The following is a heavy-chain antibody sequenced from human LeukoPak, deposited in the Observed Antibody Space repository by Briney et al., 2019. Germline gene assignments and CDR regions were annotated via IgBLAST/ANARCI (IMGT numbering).Heavy chain of an antibody. V-gene: IGHV3-43*01. CDR2: ISWEGDTT. CDR1: RCTFDDYA. Sequence: PGGALRLSCAPSRCTFDDYAMHWVRHPPGKGRECVALISWEGDTTYYADSVRGRFTISPDKSKNSLYLQINSLRSEDTAFYYCTRDTHYGSATNYFDSWGQGTLVSVSS. J-gene: IGHJ4*02. D-gene: IGHD3-10*01. CDR3: TRDTHYGSATNYFDS.